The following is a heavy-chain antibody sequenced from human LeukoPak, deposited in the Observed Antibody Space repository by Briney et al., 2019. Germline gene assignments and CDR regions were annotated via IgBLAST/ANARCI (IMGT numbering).Heavy chain of an antibody. V-gene: IGHV1-18*01. CDR2: ISAYNGNT. CDR3: ARAIYELRFLEWLSDDDWFDP. Sequence: ASVKVSCKASGYTFTSYGISWVRQAPGQGLEWMGWISAYNGNTNYAQKLQGRVTMTTDTSTSTAYMELRSLRSDDTAVYYCARAIYELRFLEWLSDDDWFDPWGQGTLVTVSS. CDR1: GYTFTSYG. J-gene: IGHJ5*02. D-gene: IGHD3-3*01.